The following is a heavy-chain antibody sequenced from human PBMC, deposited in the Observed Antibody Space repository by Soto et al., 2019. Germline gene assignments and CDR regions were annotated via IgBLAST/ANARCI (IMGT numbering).Heavy chain of an antibody. J-gene: IGHJ5*02. Sequence: PSETLSLTCAVYGGSFSGYYWSWIRQPPGKGLEWIGEINHSGSTNYNPSLKSRVTISVDTSKNQFSLKLSSVTAADTAVYYCARGPSITIFGVVITPPKRFWFDPWGQGTLVTVSS. CDR2: INHSGST. CDR3: ARGPSITIFGVVITPPKRFWFDP. V-gene: IGHV4-34*01. D-gene: IGHD3-3*01. CDR1: GGSFSGYY.